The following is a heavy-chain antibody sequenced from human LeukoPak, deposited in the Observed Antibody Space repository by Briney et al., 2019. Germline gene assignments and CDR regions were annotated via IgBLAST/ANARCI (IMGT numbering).Heavy chain of an antibody. CDR2: ISGSGGSK. Sequence: GGSLRLSCAASGFTFSSYAMSWVRQAPGKGLEGVAAISGSGGSKYYADSVKGGVTIFRDNSKKTLYMEMNRLRAEDTAVYYCAKAPALYYYVSSGYLAYWSQGPLVTVSS. V-gene: IGHV3-23*01. J-gene: IGHJ4*02. CDR1: GFTFSSYA. CDR3: AKAPALYYYVSSGYLAY. D-gene: IGHD3-22*01.